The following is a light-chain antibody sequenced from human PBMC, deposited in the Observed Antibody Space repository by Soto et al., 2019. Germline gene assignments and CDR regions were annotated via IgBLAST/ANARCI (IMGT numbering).Light chain of an antibody. CDR3: FSYTTSGRYV. Sequence: QSALTQPASVSGSPGQSITIPCTGTSSDVGAYNYVSWYQHHPDKVPKLIIDDVNDRPSGISYRFSGSKSGTTASLTISGLQAEDEGDYFCFSYTTSGRYVFGTGTKLTVL. CDR2: DVN. V-gene: IGLV2-14*03. CDR1: SSDVGAYNY. J-gene: IGLJ1*01.